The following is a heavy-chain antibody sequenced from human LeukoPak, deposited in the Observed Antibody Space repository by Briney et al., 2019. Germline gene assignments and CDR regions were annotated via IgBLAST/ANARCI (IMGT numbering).Heavy chain of an antibody. CDR1: GGSISSYW. V-gene: IGHV4-4*07. Sequence: SETLSLTCTVSGGSISSYWWSWIRQPAGKGLEWIGRIHSSGSSNYNFALESRVTISVDKLKNQFSLKLSSVTAADTAVYYCARDSADILTGFFEQWGQGTLVTVSS. J-gene: IGHJ4*02. CDR2: IHSSGSS. CDR3: ARDSADILTGFFEQ. D-gene: IGHD3-9*01.